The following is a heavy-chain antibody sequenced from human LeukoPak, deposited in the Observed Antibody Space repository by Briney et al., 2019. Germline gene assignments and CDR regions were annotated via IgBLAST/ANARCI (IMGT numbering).Heavy chain of an antibody. CDR3: ARGQGAAAGTDPSDY. Sequence: GASVKVSCKASGYPFVNSDINWLRQATGQGLEWLGWMNANSANTGYAQRFQDRVTMTWDTSISTAYMELSSLRSEDTAVYYCARGQGAAAGTDPSDYWGQGTLVTVFS. CDR1: GYPFVNSD. CDR2: MNANSANT. D-gene: IGHD6-13*01. V-gene: IGHV1-8*02. J-gene: IGHJ4*02.